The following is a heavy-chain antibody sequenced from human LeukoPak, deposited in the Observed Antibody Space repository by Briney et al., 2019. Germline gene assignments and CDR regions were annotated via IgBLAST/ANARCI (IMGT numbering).Heavy chain of an antibody. Sequence: SETLSLTCTLSGGSLSSGSYYWSWIRQPAGKGLEWIGRIYTSGSTNYNPSLKSPVTISVDPSKNQFSLKLSSVTAADTAVYYCARDSYCGGYCYYNYWGQGTLVTVSS. CDR2: IYTSGST. J-gene: IGHJ4*02. D-gene: IGHD2-21*01. CDR3: ARDSYCGGYCYYNY. V-gene: IGHV4-61*02. CDR1: GGSLSSGSYY.